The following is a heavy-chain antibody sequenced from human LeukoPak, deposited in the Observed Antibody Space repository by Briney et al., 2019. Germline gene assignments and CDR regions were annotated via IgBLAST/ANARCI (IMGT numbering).Heavy chain of an antibody. J-gene: IGHJ6*02. D-gene: IGHD3-16*01. Sequence: GSLRLSCAASGFTVSTNYMSWVRQAPGKGLEWVSVIYSGGSTYYADSMKGRFTISRDISKNTLYLQMNSLRAEDTAVYYCARDRGILPYGMDVWGQGTTVTVSS. CDR3: ARDRGILPYGMDV. CDR1: GFTVSTNY. CDR2: IYSGGST. V-gene: IGHV3-66*01.